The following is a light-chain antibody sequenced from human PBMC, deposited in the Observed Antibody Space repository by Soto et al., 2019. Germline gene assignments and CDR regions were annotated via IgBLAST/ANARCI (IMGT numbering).Light chain of an antibody. J-gene: IGKJ4*01. Sequence: EIVLTQSPATLSLSPGDRATLSCRASQSLSNSLAWYRHKPGQAPRLLIYNASKRATGIPARFSGSGSGTHFTLTISSLEPEDFGVYYRQQRSDWPSVTFGGGTKVEIK. V-gene: IGKV3-11*01. CDR1: QSLSNS. CDR3: QQRSDWPSVT. CDR2: NAS.